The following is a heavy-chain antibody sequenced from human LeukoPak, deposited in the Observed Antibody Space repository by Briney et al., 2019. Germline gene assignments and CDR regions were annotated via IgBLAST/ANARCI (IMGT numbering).Heavy chain of an antibody. D-gene: IGHD1-26*01. CDR1: GGSISSGGYS. Sequence: PSETLSLTCAVSGGSISSGGYSWSWIRQPPGKGLEWIGYIYHSGSTYYNPSLKSRVTISVDRSKNQFSLKLSSVTAADTAVYYCARGEVGVFDYWGQGTLVTVSS. CDR2: IYHSGST. CDR3: ARGEVGVFDY. V-gene: IGHV4-30-2*01. J-gene: IGHJ4*02.